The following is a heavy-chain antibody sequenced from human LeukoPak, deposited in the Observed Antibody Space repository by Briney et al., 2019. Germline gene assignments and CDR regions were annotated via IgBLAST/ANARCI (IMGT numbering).Heavy chain of an antibody. CDR2: IKQDGSEK. D-gene: IGHD1-26*01. CDR3: ARGQLRFDP. CDR1: GFTFSSYG. J-gene: IGHJ5*02. Sequence: GGSLRLSCAASGFTFSSYGMSWVRQAPGKGLEWVANIKQDGSEKYYVDSVKGRFTISRDNAKNSLYLQMNSLRAEDTAVYYCARGQLRFDPWGQGTLVTVSS. V-gene: IGHV3-7*01.